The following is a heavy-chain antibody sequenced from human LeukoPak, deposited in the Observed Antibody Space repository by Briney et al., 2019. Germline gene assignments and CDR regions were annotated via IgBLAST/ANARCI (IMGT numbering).Heavy chain of an antibody. D-gene: IGHD2-21*01. Sequence: PGGSLRLSCAASGFTFSSYAMSWVRQAPGKGLEWVSAISGSGGSTYYADSVKGQFTISRDNSKNTLYLQMNSLRAEDTAVYYCARFGETATNIDYWGQGTLVTVSS. V-gene: IGHV3-23*01. CDR3: ARFGETATNIDY. J-gene: IGHJ4*02. CDR1: GFTFSSYA. CDR2: ISGSGGST.